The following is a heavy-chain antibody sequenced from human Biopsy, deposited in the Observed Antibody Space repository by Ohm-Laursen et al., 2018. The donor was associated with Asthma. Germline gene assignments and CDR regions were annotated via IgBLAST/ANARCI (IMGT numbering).Heavy chain of an antibody. J-gene: IGHJ6*02. CDR1: GFPISNYG. Sequence: SLRLSCTASGFPISNYGMHWVRQAQGKGLEWVAVMSYDDSQTRYADSVKGRFTISRDNSKNTLYLQMNSLRAEDTAVYYCAKSDDMGVWGQGTTVTVSS. V-gene: IGHV3-30*18. CDR2: MSYDDSQT. CDR3: AKSDDMGV.